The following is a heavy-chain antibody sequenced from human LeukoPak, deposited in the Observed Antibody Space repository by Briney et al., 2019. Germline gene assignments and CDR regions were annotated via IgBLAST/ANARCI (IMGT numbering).Heavy chain of an antibody. CDR3: ASLKGLLDYFDY. D-gene: IGHD5-18*01. CDR2: LYNAGST. CDR1: GFIVSNNY. Sequence: RPGGSLRLSCVASGFIVSNNYMSWVRQAPGKGLEWVSVLYNAGSTYYADSVKGRYTISRDNSKNTLYLQMYSLRAEDTAVYYCASLKGLLDYFDYWGQGILVTVYS. V-gene: IGHV3-53*01. J-gene: IGHJ4*02.